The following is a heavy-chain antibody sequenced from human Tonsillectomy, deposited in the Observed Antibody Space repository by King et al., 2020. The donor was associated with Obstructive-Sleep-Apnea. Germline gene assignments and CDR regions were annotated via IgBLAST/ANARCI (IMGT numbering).Heavy chain of an antibody. J-gene: IGHJ4*02. CDR3: ARGGGTMVRGVIDY. V-gene: IGHV4-59*01. Sequence: VQLQESGPGLVKPSETLSLTCTVSGGSISSYYWSWIRQPPGKGLEGIGYIYYSGSTNYNPSLSSRVTISVDTSKNQFSLKLSSVTAADTAVYYCARGGGTMVRGVIDYWGQGTLVTVSS. D-gene: IGHD3-10*01. CDR2: IYYSGST. CDR1: GGSISSYY.